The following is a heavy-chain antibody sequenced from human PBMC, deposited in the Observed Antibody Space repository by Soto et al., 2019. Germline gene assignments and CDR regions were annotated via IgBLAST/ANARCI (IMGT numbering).Heavy chain of an antibody. CDR2: IKSNADGGTI. J-gene: IGHJ6*02. CDR3: TTARRSSYGMDV. CDR1: EFTFSKAW. V-gene: IGHV3-15*01. Sequence: GGSLRLSCAASEFTFSKAWMSWVRQAPGKGLEWVCRIKSNADGGTIDYVAPVKGRFSISRDDSKNMLYLQMNSLKTEDTAVYYCTTARRSSYGMDVWGQGTTVTVSS. D-gene: IGHD1-26*01.